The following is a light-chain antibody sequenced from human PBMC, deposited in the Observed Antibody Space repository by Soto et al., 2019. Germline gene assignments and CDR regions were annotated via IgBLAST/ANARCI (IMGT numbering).Light chain of an antibody. J-gene: IGLJ2*01. CDR1: SSDIGAYNF. V-gene: IGLV2-14*03. Sequence: SALTQPDSVSGSPGQSITISCTGTSSDIGAYNFVSWYQQHPGKAPKLMLYDVNIRPSGVSNRFSGSKSGNTASLTISGLQAEDEADYYCTSWTTSTTMIFGGGTKLTV. CDR3: TSWTTSTTMI. CDR2: DVN.